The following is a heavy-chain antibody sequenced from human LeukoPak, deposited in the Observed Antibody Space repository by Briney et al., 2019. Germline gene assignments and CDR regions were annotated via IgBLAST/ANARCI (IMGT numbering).Heavy chain of an antibody. CDR2: INHSGST. D-gene: IGHD3-22*01. Sequence: PSETLSLTCAVYGGSFSGYYGSWIRQPPGKGLEWIGEINHSGSTNYNPSLKSRVTISVDTSKNQFSLKLSSVTAADTAVYYCAVSYDSSGYFVNWGQGTLVTVSS. CDR1: GGSFSGYY. CDR3: AVSYDSSGYFVN. J-gene: IGHJ4*02. V-gene: IGHV4-34*01.